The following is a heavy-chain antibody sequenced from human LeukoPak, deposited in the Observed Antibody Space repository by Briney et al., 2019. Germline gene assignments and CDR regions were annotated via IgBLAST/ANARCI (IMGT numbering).Heavy chain of an antibody. CDR2: ISSSSSYI. J-gene: IGHJ6*02. V-gene: IGHV3-21*01. CDR1: GFTFSSYS. Sequence: GGSLRLSCAASGFTFSSYSMNWVRQAPGKGLEWVSSISSSSSYIYYADSVKGRFTISRDNAKNSLYLQMNSLRAEDTAVYYCARAMTYYYGSGGYKPRSDYGMDVWGQGTTVTVSS. CDR3: ARAMTYYYGSGGYKPRSDYGMDV. D-gene: IGHD3-10*01.